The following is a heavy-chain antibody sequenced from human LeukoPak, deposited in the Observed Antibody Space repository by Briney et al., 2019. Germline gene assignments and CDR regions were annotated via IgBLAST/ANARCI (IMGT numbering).Heavy chain of an antibody. CDR3: AGAPYCSSTSCYRGYYYMDV. Sequence: ASVKVSCKASGGTFSSYAISWVRQAPGQGLEWMGGVIPIFGTANYAQKFQGRVTITADESTSTAYMELSSLRSEDTAVYYCAGAPYCSSTSCYRGYYYMDVWGKGTTVTVSS. CDR2: VIPIFGTA. J-gene: IGHJ6*03. V-gene: IGHV1-69*13. CDR1: GGTFSSYA. D-gene: IGHD2-2*02.